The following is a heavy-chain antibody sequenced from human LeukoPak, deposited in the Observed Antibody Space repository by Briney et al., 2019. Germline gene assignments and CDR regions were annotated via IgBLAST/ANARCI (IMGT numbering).Heavy chain of an antibody. CDR3: ARNPPYYYDSSLSAFDI. CDR2: IIPIFGTA. V-gene: IGHV1-69*13. D-gene: IGHD3-22*01. CDR1: GGTFSSYA. Sequence: SVKVSCKASGGTFSSYAISWVRQAPGQGLEWMGGIIPIFGTANYAQKFQGRVTITADESTSTAYMELSSLRSEDTAVYYCARNPPYYYDSSLSAFDIWGQGTMVTVSS. J-gene: IGHJ3*02.